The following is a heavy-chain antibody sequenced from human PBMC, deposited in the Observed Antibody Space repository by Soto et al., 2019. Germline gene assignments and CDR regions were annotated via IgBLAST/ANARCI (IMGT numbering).Heavy chain of an antibody. V-gene: IGHV3-48*03. CDR1: GFSVDSFE. D-gene: IGHD3-22*01. Sequence: VGSLRLSCAASGFSVDSFEMSWARQPQGKGLQWLSSMSSGGSAIHYADSVKGRFTISRDSAKNTLYLQINSLRAEDTAVYYCARDFGPTSGYHYYSMDVWGQGTTVTVS. CDR3: ARDFGPTSGYHYYSMDV. J-gene: IGHJ6*02. CDR2: MSSGGSAI.